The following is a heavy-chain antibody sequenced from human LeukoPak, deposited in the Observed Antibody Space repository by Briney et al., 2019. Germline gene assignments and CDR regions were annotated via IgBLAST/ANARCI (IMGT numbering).Heavy chain of an antibody. CDR2: INPNSGGT. D-gene: IGHD5-18*01. J-gene: IGHJ4*02. Sequence: ASVKVSCKASGYTFTGYYMHWVRQAPGQGLEWMGWINPNSGGTNYAQKFQGRVTMTRDTSISTAYMELSRLRSDDTAVYYCARAKSGDTAMALFDYWGQGTLVTVSS. CDR3: ARAKSGDTAMALFDY. CDR1: GYTFTGYY. V-gene: IGHV1-2*02.